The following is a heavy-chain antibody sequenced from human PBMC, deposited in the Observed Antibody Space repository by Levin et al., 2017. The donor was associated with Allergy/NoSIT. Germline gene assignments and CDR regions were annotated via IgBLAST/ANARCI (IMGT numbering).Heavy chain of an antibody. D-gene: IGHD3-9*01. CDR3: ATLEGLFCSGVSCSYSFHY. CDR1: GGSISTDNW. CDR2: IYRSGDT. V-gene: IGHV4-4*02. J-gene: IGHJ4*02. Sequence: PSQTLSLTCAVSGGSISTDNWWSWIRQPPGKGLEWIGEIYRSGDTNHNPSLRSRVTMSVDKSKNHFSLKLSSVTAADTAVYYCATLEGLFCSGVSCSYSFHYWGQGALVTVSS.